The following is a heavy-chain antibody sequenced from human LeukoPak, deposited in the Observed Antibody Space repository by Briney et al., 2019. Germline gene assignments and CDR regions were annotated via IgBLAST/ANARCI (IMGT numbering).Heavy chain of an antibody. CDR2: ISYDGSNK. V-gene: IGHV3-30*18. J-gene: IGHJ4*02. CDR3: AKASSSLPYYFDY. CDR1: GFTFSSYG. Sequence: GGSLRLSCAASGFTFSSYGMHWVRQAPGKGLEWVAVISYDGSNKYYADSVKSRFTISRDNSKNTLYLQMNSLRAEDTAVYYCAKASSSLPYYFDYWGQGTLVTVSS. D-gene: IGHD6-6*01.